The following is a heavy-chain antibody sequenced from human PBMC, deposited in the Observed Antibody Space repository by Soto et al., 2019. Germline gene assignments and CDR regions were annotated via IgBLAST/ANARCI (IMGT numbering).Heavy chain of an antibody. V-gene: IGHV1-18*01. CDR1: GYTFTSYG. D-gene: IGHD5-18*01. CDR3: ARGGRNTAEAY. CDR2: ISAYNGNT. J-gene: IGHJ4*02. Sequence: QVQLVQSGAEVKKPGASVKVSCKASGYTFTSYGISWVRQAPGQGLEYMGWISAYNGNTKYAQNRQGRVTMTTDTSTITDYMELRSLRSDATAVYYCARGGRNTAEAYWGQGTLVTVSS.